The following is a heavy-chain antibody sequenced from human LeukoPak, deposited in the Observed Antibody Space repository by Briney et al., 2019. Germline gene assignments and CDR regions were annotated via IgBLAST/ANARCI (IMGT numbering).Heavy chain of an antibody. D-gene: IGHD3-22*01. Sequence: GASVKVSCKAYGGTFSSYAISWVRQAPGQGLEWMGGIIPIFGTANYAQKFQGRVTITADESTSTAYMELSSLRSEDTAVYYCAREKLRTVYYYDSSGHLDYWGQGTLVTVSS. V-gene: IGHV1-69*13. J-gene: IGHJ4*02. CDR1: GGTFSSYA. CDR3: AREKLRTVYYYDSSGHLDY. CDR2: IIPIFGTA.